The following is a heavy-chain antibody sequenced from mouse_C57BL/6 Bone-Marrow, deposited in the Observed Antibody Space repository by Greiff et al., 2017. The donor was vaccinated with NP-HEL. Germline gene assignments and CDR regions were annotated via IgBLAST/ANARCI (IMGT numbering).Heavy chain of an antibody. Sequence: QVQLQQPGAELVMPGASVKLSCKASGYTFTSYWMHWVKQRPGQGLEWIGEIDPSDSYTNYNQKFKGKSTLTVDKSSSTAYMQLSSLTSEDSAVYYCARITTVVADYFDYGGQGTTLTVSS. CDR2: IDPSDSYT. CDR3: ARITTVVADYFDY. J-gene: IGHJ2*01. V-gene: IGHV1-69*01. CDR1: GYTFTSYW. D-gene: IGHD1-1*01.